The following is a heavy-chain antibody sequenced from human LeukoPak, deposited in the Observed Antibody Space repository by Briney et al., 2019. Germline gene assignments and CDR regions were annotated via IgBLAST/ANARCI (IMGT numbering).Heavy chain of an antibody. Sequence: SETLSLTCTVSGGSISSDYWSWIRQPAGKGLEWIGYIYQTITTYYNVSLKSRVTISVDRSKNQVSLKVNSVTDADTAVYYCARGGYYGSGVDAFDIWGQGTTVTVSS. CDR3: ARGGYYGSGVDAFDI. V-gene: IGHV4-59*06. J-gene: IGHJ3*02. CDR2: IYQTITT. CDR1: GGSISSDY. D-gene: IGHD3-10*01.